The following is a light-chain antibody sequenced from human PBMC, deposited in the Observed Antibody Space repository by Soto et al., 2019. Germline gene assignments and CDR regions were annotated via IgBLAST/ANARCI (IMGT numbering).Light chain of an antibody. CDR3: QQYGSSGT. V-gene: IGKV3-15*01. Sequence: EMVMTQSPATLSVSPCERATLSFRASQSVSSNLAWYQQKPGQAPRLLIYGASTRATGIPARFSGSGSGTEFTLTISSLQSADFAVYYCQQYGSSGTFGQGTRLEIK. CDR2: GAS. CDR1: QSVSSN. J-gene: IGKJ5*01.